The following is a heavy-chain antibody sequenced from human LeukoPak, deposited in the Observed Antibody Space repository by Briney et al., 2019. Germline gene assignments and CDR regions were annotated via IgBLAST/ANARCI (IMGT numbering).Heavy chain of an antibody. Sequence: GGSLRLSCATSGFTFSSYGMHWVRQAPGKGLEWVAFIRYDGSNKYYADSVKGRFTISRDNSKNTLYLQMNSLRAEDTAVYYCAKDQLDCSSTSCYKGREYYFDYWVQGTLVTVSS. CDR3: AKDQLDCSSTSCYKGREYYFDY. D-gene: IGHD2-2*02. CDR1: GFTFSSYG. V-gene: IGHV3-30*02. CDR2: IRYDGSNK. J-gene: IGHJ4*02.